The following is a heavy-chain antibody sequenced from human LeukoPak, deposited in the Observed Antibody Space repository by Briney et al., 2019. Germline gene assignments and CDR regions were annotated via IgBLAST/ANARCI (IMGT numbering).Heavy chain of an antibody. Sequence: GGSLRLSCAASGFTLRSYAMTWVRQAPGKGLEWVSVMSDSGGSTYYADSVKGRFTISRDNSKNTLYMQMNSLRAEDTAVYYCAKLTGNHFDYWGQGTLVTVSS. CDR3: AKLTGNHFDY. CDR2: MSDSGGST. V-gene: IGHV3-23*01. CDR1: GFTLRSYA. J-gene: IGHJ4*02. D-gene: IGHD1-14*01.